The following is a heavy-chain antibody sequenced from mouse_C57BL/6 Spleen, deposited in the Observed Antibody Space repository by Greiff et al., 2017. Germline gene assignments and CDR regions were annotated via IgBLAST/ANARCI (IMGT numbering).Heavy chain of an antibody. V-gene: IGHV1-26*01. CDR1: GYTFTDYY. Sequence: VQLQQSGPELVKPGASVKISCKASGYTFTDYYMNWVKQSHGKSLEWIGDINPNNGGTSYNQKFKGKATLTVDKSSSTAYMELRSLTSEDSAVYYCARSHGAMDDWGQGTSVTVSS. CDR2: INPNNGGT. CDR3: ARSHGAMDD. J-gene: IGHJ4*01.